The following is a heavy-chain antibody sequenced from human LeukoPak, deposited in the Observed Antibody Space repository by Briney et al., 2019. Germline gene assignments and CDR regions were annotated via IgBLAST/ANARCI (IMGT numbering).Heavy chain of an antibody. Sequence: PSQTLSLTCTVSGGSISSGGYYWSWIRQHPGKGLEWIGYIYYSGSTYYNPSLKSRVTISVDTSKNQFSLKLRSVTAADTAVYYCARVDGDGYNIPDYWGQGTLVTVSS. V-gene: IGHV4-31*03. CDR2: IYYSGST. D-gene: IGHD5-24*01. J-gene: IGHJ4*02. CDR1: GGSISSGGYY. CDR3: ARVDGDGYNIPDY.